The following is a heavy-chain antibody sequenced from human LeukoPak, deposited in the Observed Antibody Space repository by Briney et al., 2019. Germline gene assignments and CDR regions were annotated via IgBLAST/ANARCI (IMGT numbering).Heavy chain of an antibody. CDR1: GYSSTSYS. J-gene: IGHJ6*04. D-gene: IGHD3-10*01. V-gene: IGHV5-10-1*01. CDR3: ARQVVRPDRGMDV. CDR2: IDPSDSYT. Sequence: GESLKISCKGSGYSSTSYSVSWVRQLPGKGREWMGRIDPSDSYTNYSPSFQGHVTISADKSISTAYLQWSSLKASDTAMYYCARQVVRPDRGMDVWGKGTTVTVSS.